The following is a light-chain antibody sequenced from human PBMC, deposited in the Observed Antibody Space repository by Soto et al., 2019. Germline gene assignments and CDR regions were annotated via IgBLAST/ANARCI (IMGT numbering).Light chain of an antibody. CDR2: DAS. V-gene: IGKV3-11*01. CDR1: QSVSSY. CDR3: QQYNNGPPLT. Sequence: EIVFTQSPVTLSLSPGEGATLSCRASQSVSSYLAWYQQKPGQAPRLLIYDASNRATGIPARFSGSGSGSDFTLTISGLEPEDFAVYYCQQYNNGPPLTFGGGTKVDIK. J-gene: IGKJ4*01.